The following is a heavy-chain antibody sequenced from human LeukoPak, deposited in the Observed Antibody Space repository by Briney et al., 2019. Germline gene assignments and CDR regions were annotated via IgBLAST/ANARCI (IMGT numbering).Heavy chain of an antibody. J-gene: IGHJ4*02. V-gene: IGHV4-59*01. CDR1: GGSISSYY. Sequence: SETLSLTCTVSGGSISSYYWSWIRQPPGKGLEWIGYIYYIGSTNYNPSLKSRVTISADMSKNQFSLKLSSVTAADTAVYYCAREDSTLGIDYWGQGTLVTVSS. D-gene: IGHD2/OR15-2a*01. CDR2: IYYIGST. CDR3: AREDSTLGIDY.